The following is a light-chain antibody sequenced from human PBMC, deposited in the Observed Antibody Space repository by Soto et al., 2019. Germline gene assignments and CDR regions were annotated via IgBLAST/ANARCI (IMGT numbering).Light chain of an antibody. V-gene: IGKV2-28*01. CDR1: QSLLHSNGNNY. J-gene: IGKJ1*01. Sequence: DIVMTQSPLSLPVTPGEPASISCRSSQSLLHSNGNNYLEWYLQKPGQSPQLLIYLGSSRASGVPDRFSGSGSGTDFTLNIRRVEAEDVGVYYCMQALQTPRTFGQGTKVEIK. CDR2: LGS. CDR3: MQALQTPRT.